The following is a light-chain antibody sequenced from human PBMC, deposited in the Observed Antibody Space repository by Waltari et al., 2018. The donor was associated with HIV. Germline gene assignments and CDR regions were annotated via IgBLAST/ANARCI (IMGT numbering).Light chain of an antibody. CDR2: GHG. CDR1: SSTIGTNV. CDR3: GTWDSSLSSYV. V-gene: IGLV1-51*01. J-gene: IGLJ1*01. Sequence: QSVLTQPPSMSAAPGESVTIPCSGSSSTIGTNVVSWYQQLPGTAPKLLIYGHGSRPSGVPDRFSGSKSGTSATLGITGLQTGDEADYYCGTWDSSLSSYVFGTGTKVTVL.